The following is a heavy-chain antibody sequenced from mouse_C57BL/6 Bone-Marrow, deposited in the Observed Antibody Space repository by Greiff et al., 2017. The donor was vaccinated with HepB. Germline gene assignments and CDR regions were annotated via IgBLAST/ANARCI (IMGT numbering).Heavy chain of an antibody. CDR2: IDPSDSYT. J-gene: IGHJ2*01. Sequence: VQLQQPGAELVKPGASVKLSCKASGYTFTSYWMQWVKQRPGQGLEWIGEIDPSDSYTNYNQKFKGKATLTVDTSSSTAYMQLSSLTSEDSAVYYCSNWDDYWGQGTTLTVSS. D-gene: IGHD4-1*02. V-gene: IGHV1-50*01. CDR3: SNWDDY. CDR1: GYTFTSYW.